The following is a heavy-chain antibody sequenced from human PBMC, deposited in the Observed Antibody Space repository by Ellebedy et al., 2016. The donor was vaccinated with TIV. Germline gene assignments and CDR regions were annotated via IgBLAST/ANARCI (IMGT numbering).Heavy chain of an antibody. CDR2: INHSGST. J-gene: IGHJ3*02. D-gene: IGHD3-16*01. CDR3: ARNLGKEYDDFSSAFDI. CDR1: GGSFSGYY. Sequence: GSLRLSXAVYGGSFSGYYWSWIRQPPGKGLEWIGEINHSGSTNYNPSLKSRVTISVDTSKNQFSLKLSSVTAADTAVYFCARNLGKEYDDFSSAFDIWGQGKKVTV. V-gene: IGHV4-34*01.